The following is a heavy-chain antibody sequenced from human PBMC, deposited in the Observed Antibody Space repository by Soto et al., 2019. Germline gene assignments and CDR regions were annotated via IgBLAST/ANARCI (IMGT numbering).Heavy chain of an antibody. V-gene: IGHV4-31*03. CDR2: IYYSGST. J-gene: IGHJ5*02. CDR1: DGSTSSGGYY. Sequence: SETLSLTCTVSDGSTSSGGYYWSWFRQHPGKGLEWIGYIYYSGSTYYNPSLKSRVTISVDTSKNQFSLKLSSVTAADTAVYYCARDSENWFDPWGQGTLVTVSS. CDR3: ARDSENWFDP.